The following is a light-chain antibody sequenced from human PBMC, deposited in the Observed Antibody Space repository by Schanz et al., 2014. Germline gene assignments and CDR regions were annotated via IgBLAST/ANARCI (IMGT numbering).Light chain of an antibody. Sequence: QSALTQPASVSGSPGQSITISCTGTSSDVGSYNLVSWYQQHPGKAPKLMIYEGSKRPSGVSNRFSASKSGNTASLTISGLQAEDEADYYCSSYTSSSPWVFGGGTKVTVL. J-gene: IGLJ3*02. CDR2: EGS. CDR1: SSDVGSYNL. CDR3: SSYTSSSPWV. V-gene: IGLV2-14*02.